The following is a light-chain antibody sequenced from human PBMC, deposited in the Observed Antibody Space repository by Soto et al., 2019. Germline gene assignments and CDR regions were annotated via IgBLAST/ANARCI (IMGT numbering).Light chain of an antibody. Sequence: EIGWTQTPTTLSLSPGERATRSCRASQSVSSYLAWYQQKPGQAPRLFIYDASNRATGIPARFSGSGSGTDFTLTIRSLEPEDFAVYYCQQRRSWPPITFSQGTRLEIK. J-gene: IGKJ5*01. CDR3: QQRRSWPPIT. CDR1: QSVSSY. V-gene: IGKV3-11*01. CDR2: DAS.